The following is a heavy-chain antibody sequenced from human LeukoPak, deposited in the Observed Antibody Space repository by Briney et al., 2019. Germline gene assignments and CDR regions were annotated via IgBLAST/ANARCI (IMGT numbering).Heavy chain of an antibody. CDR3: ARVGERVYCSSTSCSSHNWFDP. J-gene: IGHJ5*02. V-gene: IGHV4-59*01. D-gene: IGHD2-2*01. CDR2: IYYSGST. CDR1: GGSISSYY. Sequence: SETLSLTCTVSGGSISSYYWSWIRQPPGKGLEWIGYIYYSGSTNYNPSLKSRVTISVDTSKNQFSLKLSSVTAADTAVYYSARVGERVYCSSTSCSSHNWFDPWGQGTLVTVSS.